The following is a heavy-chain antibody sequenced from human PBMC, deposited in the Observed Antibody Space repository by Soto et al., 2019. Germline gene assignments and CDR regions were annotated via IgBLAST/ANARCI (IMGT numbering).Heavy chain of an antibody. J-gene: IGHJ5*02. D-gene: IGHD3-16*01. Sequence: PSETLSLTCTVSGGSISSSSYYWGWIRQPPGKGLEWIGSIYYSGSTYYNPSLKSRVTISVDTSKNQFSLKLSSVTAAGTAVYYCARTDYVWGSDQTNWFDPWGQGTLVTVSS. CDR2: IYYSGST. V-gene: IGHV4-39*01. CDR3: ARTDYVWGSDQTNWFDP. CDR1: GGSISSSSYY.